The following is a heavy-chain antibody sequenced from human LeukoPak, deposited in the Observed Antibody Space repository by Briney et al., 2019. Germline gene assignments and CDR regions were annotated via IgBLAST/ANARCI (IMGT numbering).Heavy chain of an antibody. CDR3: ARARGWEPNYYYYYMDV. Sequence: GGSLRLSCAASGFTFNSYAMFWVRQAPGKGLEWVSLIWYDGSNKYYADSVKGRFTISRDNSKNTLYLQVNSLRAEDTAVYYCARARGWEPNYYYYYMDVWGKGTTVTVSS. V-gene: IGHV3-33*08. D-gene: IGHD1-26*01. CDR2: IWYDGSNK. CDR1: GFTFNSYA. J-gene: IGHJ6*03.